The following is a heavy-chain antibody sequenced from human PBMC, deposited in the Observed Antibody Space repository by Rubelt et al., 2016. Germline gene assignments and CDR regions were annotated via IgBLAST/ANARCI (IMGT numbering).Heavy chain of an antibody. CDR2: IYYSGST. V-gene: IGHV4-39*01. D-gene: IGHD3-3*01. CDR1: GGSISSSSYY. Sequence: QLQLQESGPGLVKPSETLSLTCTVSGGSISSSSYYWGWIRQPPGKGLEWTGSIYYSGSTYYNPSLKSRVTISVDTSKNQCSLKLSSVTAADTAVYYCARGRFLEWLPPDYWGQGTLVTVSS. CDR3: ARGRFLEWLPPDY. J-gene: IGHJ4*02.